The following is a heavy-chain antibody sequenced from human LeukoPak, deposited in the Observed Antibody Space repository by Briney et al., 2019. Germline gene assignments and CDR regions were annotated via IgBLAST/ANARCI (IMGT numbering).Heavy chain of an antibody. D-gene: IGHD2-21*02. CDR1: GFTVSSNY. J-gene: IGHJ4*02. CDR3: AKHRETIVVVTADFDY. V-gene: IGHV3-53*01. Sequence: GGSLRLSCAASGFTVSSNYMSWVRQAPGKGLEWVSVIYSGGSTYYADSVKGRFTISRDNSKNTLYLQMNSLRAEDTAVYYCAKHRETIVVVTADFDYWGQGTLVTVSS. CDR2: IYSGGST.